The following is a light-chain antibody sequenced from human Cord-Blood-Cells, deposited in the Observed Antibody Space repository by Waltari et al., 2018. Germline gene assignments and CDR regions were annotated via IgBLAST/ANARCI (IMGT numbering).Light chain of an antibody. CDR3: QQSYSTPWT. CDR2: AAS. V-gene: IGKV1-39*01. CDR1: QSISSY. J-gene: IGKJ1*01. Sequence: DIQMTQSPSSLSASVGDRVTITCRASQSISSYLNWYQQKPGKAPNLLIYAASSWQSGVPSRVSGSGSGKDFSFSISRLQPEDFATYYCQQSYSTPWTFGQGTKVEIK.